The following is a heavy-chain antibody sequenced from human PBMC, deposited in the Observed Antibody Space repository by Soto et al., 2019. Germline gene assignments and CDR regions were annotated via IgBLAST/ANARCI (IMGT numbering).Heavy chain of an antibody. D-gene: IGHD6-19*01. Sequence: PGGSLRLSCAASGFTFSSYGMHWVRQAPGKGLEWVAVISYDGSNKYYADSVKGRFTISRDNSKNTLYLQMNSLRAEDTAVYYCAKDLYSSGWYRPRYYYYYYGLDVWGQGTTVTVSS. CDR3: AKDLYSSGWYRPRYYYYYYGLDV. V-gene: IGHV3-30*18. CDR2: ISYDGSNK. J-gene: IGHJ6*02. CDR1: GFTFSSYG.